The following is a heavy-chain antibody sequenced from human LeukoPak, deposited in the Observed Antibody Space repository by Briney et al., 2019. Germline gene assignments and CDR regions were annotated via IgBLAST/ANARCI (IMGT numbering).Heavy chain of an antibody. Sequence: ASVKVSCKASGYTFPSYYMHWVRQAPGQGLEWMGIINPSGGSTSYAQKFQGRVTMTRDTSTNTVYMELSSLRSEDTAVYYCARWGYCSGGSCSSNGAFDIWGQGTMVTVSS. D-gene: IGHD2-15*01. CDR1: GYTFPSYY. V-gene: IGHV1-46*01. CDR3: ARWGYCSGGSCSSNGAFDI. J-gene: IGHJ3*02. CDR2: INPSGGST.